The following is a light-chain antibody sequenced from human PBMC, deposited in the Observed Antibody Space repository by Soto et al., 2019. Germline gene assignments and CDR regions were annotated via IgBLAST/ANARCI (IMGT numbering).Light chain of an antibody. CDR3: KSYAGSNTYV. V-gene: IGLV2-8*01. CDR2: EVV. CDR1: KNDIGVYDF. Sequence: QSVLTQPPSASGSPGQSVTISCTGTKNDIGVYDFVSWYQHHPGKAPRLIIYEVVQRPSGVPDRVSGSKSVNTASLTVSGLQAADEAEYFCKSYAGSNTYVFGSGTKVTVL. J-gene: IGLJ1*01.